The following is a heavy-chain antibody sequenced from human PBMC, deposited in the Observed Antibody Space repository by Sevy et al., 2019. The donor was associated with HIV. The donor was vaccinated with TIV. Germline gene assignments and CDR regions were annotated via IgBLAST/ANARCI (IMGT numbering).Heavy chain of an antibody. V-gene: IGHV3-30*09. J-gene: IGHJ4*02. CDR2: MSYDGSTR. Sequence: GGSLRLSCAASGFIFSSYAMHWVRQAPGKGLEWVALMSYDGSTRYYADSAKGRFAISKDNSKNTLYLQMNSLRIEDTAIYYCARDAGYSTGWYAGYWGQGTLVTVSS. CDR1: GFIFSSYA. D-gene: IGHD6-19*01. CDR3: ARDAGYSTGWYAGY.